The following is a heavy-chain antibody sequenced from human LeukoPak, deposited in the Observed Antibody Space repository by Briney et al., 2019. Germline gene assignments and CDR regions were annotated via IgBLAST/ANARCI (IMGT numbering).Heavy chain of an antibody. D-gene: IGHD3-22*01. CDR3: ARDKYYDSSGYPAGIDY. CDR1: HYTFTSFG. J-gene: IGHJ4*02. Sequence: GASVKVSCKTSHYTFTSFGISWVRQAPGQGLEWMGWISTYNGNTNYAQKFQGRVTMTTDTSTSTAYMELRSLRSGDTAVYYCARDKYYDSSGYPAGIDYWGQGTLVTVSS. V-gene: IGHV1-18*01. CDR2: ISTYNGNT.